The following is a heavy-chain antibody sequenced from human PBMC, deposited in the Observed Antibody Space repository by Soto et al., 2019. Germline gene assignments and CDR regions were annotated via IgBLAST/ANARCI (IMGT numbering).Heavy chain of an antibody. CDR3: TYYYDSSGAKQKRRDY. D-gene: IGHD3-22*01. J-gene: IGHJ4*02. CDR2: IRSKANSYAT. CDR1: GFTFSGPA. V-gene: IGHV3-73*01. Sequence: VGSLRLSCAASGFTFSGPAMHWVRQASGKGLEWVGRIRSKANSYATAYAASVKGRFTISRDDSKNTAYLQMNSLKTEDTAVYYCTYYYDSSGAKQKRRDYWGQGTLVTVSS.